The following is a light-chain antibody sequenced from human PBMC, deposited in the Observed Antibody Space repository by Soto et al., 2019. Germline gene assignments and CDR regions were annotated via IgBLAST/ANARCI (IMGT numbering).Light chain of an antibody. V-gene: IGLV2-23*03. Sequence: QSALTQPASVSGSPGQSITISCTGTSSDVGSYNLVSWYQQHPGKAPKLMIYEGSKRPSGVSNRFSGSKSGNTASLTISGLHAEDEADYYCCSYAGSSTFFYVFGTGTKLTVL. CDR3: CSYAGSSTFFYV. CDR2: EGS. J-gene: IGLJ1*01. CDR1: SSDVGSYNL.